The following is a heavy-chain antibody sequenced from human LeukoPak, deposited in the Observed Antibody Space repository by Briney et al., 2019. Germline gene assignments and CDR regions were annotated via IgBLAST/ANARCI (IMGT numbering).Heavy chain of an antibody. V-gene: IGHV3-20*04. CDR1: GFTFDDYG. Sequence: GGSLRLSCAASGFTFDDYGMSWVRQAPGKGLEWVSGINWNGGSTGYADSVKGRSTISRDNAKKSLDLQMNSLRAEDTALYYCARGHIDYAFDCWGQGTLVTVSS. CDR3: ARGHIDYAFDC. D-gene: IGHD4-17*01. J-gene: IGHJ4*02. CDR2: INWNGGST.